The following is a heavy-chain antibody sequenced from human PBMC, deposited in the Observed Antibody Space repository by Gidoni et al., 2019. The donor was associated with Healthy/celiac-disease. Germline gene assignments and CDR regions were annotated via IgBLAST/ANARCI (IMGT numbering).Heavy chain of an antibody. Sequence: EVQLVESGGGLIPPGGSLRLTCAASGFTVSSKYMSWVRQAPGKGLEWVSVIYSGGSTYYADSVRGRFTVSRDNSKNTLYLQMNSLRAEDTAVYYCARFYSGSYHLDYWGQGTLVTVSS. J-gene: IGHJ4*02. D-gene: IGHD1-26*01. V-gene: IGHV3-53*01. CDR3: ARFYSGSYHLDY. CDR2: IYSGGST. CDR1: GFTVSSKY.